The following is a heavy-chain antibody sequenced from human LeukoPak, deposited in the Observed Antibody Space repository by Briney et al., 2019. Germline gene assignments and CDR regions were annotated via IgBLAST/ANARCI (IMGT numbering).Heavy chain of an antibody. Sequence: GGSLRLSCAASGFTFSSYAMSWVRQAPGKGLEWVSAISGSGGSTYYADSVKGRFTISRDNSKNTLYLQMNSLRAEDTAVYYCAKDMRPTRYYDSSGGNFDYWGQGTLVTVSS. CDR3: AKDMRPTRYYDSSGGNFDY. CDR2: ISGSGGST. D-gene: IGHD3-22*01. CDR1: GFTFSSYA. V-gene: IGHV3-23*01. J-gene: IGHJ4*02.